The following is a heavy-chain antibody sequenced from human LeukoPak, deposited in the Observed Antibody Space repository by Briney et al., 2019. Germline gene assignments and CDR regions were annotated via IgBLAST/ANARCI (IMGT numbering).Heavy chain of an antibody. CDR1: GFTFSSCA. Sequence: GGSLRLSCAASGFTFSSCAMSWVRQAPGKGLEWVSAISGSGGSTYYADSVKGRFTISRDNSKNTLHLQMNSLRAEDTAVYYCAKTPYIAAAGRVVYWGQGTLVTVSS. J-gene: IGHJ4*02. V-gene: IGHV3-23*01. D-gene: IGHD6-13*01. CDR3: AKTPYIAAAGRVVY. CDR2: ISGSGGST.